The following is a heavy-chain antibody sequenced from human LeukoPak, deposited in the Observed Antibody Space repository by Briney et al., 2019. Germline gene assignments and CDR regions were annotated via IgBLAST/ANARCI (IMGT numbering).Heavy chain of an antibody. Sequence: PGGSLRLSCSASGFTFSSYSMNWVRQAPGKGLEWISYINSGSSPTTYTDSVRGRFTISRDNAKNSLYLQLNSLRDDDTAIYYCARDRDYAFDIWGQGTMVTVS. CDR1: GFTFSSYS. CDR2: INSGSSPT. CDR3: ARDRDYAFDI. J-gene: IGHJ3*02. V-gene: IGHV3-48*02.